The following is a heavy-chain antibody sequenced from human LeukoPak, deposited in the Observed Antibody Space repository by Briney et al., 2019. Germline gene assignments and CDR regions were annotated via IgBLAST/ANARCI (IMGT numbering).Heavy chain of an antibody. V-gene: IGHV1-2*02. CDR3: ARDGEFSGSDDFDY. Sequence: ASVKVSCKASGYTFSDYYTHWVRQAPGQGPEWMGWINPKSGDTKHAQKFQGRVTMTRDTSISTAYMELSSLRSDDTAVYYCARDGEFSGSDDFDYWGQGTLVTVSS. CDR1: GYTFSDYY. CDR2: INPKSGDT. J-gene: IGHJ4*02. D-gene: IGHD1-26*01.